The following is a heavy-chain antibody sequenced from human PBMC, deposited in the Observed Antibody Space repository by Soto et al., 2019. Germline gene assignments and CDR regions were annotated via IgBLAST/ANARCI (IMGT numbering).Heavy chain of an antibody. CDR1: GFTFSSYG. CDR2: IWYDGSNK. CDR3: ARDPHYTRNTGDAFDI. J-gene: IGHJ3*02. Sequence: GGSLRLSCAASGFTFSSYGMHWVRQAPGKGLEWVAVIWYDGSNKYYADSVKGRFTISRDNAKNSLYLQMNSLRAEDTAVYYCARDPHYTRNTGDAFDIWGQGTMVTVSS. V-gene: IGHV3-33*01. D-gene: IGHD4-4*01.